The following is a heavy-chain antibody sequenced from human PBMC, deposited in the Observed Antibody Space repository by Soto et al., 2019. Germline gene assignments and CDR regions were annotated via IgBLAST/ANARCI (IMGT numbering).Heavy chain of an antibody. J-gene: IGHJ4*02. Sequence: EVQLVESGGGLVQPGGSLRLSCAASGFTFSTYWMHWVRQAPGKGLVWVSRINSDVSSTTYADSVKGRSSISRDNAKNTLYLQMNSLRAEDTAVYYCARGGVSGAFDYWGQGILVTVSS. CDR2: INSDVSST. CDR3: ARGGVSGAFDY. D-gene: IGHD1-26*01. V-gene: IGHV3-74*01. CDR1: GFTFSTYW.